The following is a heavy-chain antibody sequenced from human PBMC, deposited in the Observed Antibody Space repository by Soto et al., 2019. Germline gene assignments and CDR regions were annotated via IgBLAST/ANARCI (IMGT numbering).Heavy chain of an antibody. CDR1: GFTFSNAW. D-gene: IGHD1-26*01. Sequence: ESGGGLVKPGGSLRLSCAASGFTFSNAWMSWVRQAPGRGLEWVGRIKSKTDGGTTDYAAPVKGRFTISRDDSKNTLYLQMNSLKTEDTAVYYCTTSLVGATNVDYWGQGTLVTVSS. J-gene: IGHJ4*02. V-gene: IGHV3-15*01. CDR3: TTSLVGATNVDY. CDR2: IKSKTDGGTT.